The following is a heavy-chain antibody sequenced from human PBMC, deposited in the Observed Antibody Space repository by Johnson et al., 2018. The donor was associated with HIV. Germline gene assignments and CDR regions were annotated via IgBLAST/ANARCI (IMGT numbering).Heavy chain of an antibody. CDR3: ARDGIYSSPWDAFDI. J-gene: IGHJ3*02. Sequence: VQLVESGGGVVQPGRSLRLSCAASGFTFSSYWMHWVRQAPGKGLVWVSRINSDGSSTSYADSVKGRFTISRDNAKNTLYLQIDSLRAEDTAVYYCARDGIYSSPWDAFDIWGQGTMVTVSS. CDR1: GFTFSSYW. V-gene: IGHV3-74*01. CDR2: INSDGSST. D-gene: IGHD3-22*01.